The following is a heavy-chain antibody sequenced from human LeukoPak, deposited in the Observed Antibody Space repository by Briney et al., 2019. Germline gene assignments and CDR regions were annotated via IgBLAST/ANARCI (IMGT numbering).Heavy chain of an antibody. D-gene: IGHD2-2*01. V-gene: IGHV1-8*03. CDR1: GYTFTSYD. CDR3: ARVVGRYCSSTSCTHTP. Sequence: ASVKVSCKASGYTFTSYDINWVRQATGQGLEWMGWMNPNSGNTGYAQKFQGRVTITRNTSISTAYMELSSLRSEDTAVYYCARVVGRYCSSTSCTHTPWGQGTLVTVSS. CDR2: MNPNSGNT. J-gene: IGHJ4*02.